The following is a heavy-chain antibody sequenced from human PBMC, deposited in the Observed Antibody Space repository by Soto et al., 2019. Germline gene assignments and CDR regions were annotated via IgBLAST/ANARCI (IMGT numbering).Heavy chain of an antibody. CDR1: GYTVTSYG. CDR3: TTYHGDYNFDH. CDR2: INAYEGDT. Sequence: ASVKVSCKASGYTVTSYGISWVRQAPGKGLEWMGWINAYEGDTNYAQKLQGRVTMTEDTSTDTVYMELSSLRSEDTALYFCTTYHGDYNFDHWGQGTLVTVSS. J-gene: IGHJ5*02. D-gene: IGHD4-17*01. V-gene: IGHV1-18*01.